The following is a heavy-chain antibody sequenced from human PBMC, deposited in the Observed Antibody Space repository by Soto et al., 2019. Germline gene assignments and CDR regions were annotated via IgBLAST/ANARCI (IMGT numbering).Heavy chain of an antibody. CDR2: IYSGGTT. Sequence: QVQLQESGPGLVKPSQTLSLTCTVSGGSISRSSAYYWSWIRQHPEKGLEWIGYIYSGGTTNYNPSLRSRVTISLDTANNQFPLNLSSVTAADTALYYCARDGGPRGDYYYAMDVWGQGTTVTVSS. J-gene: IGHJ6*02. CDR3: ARDGGPRGDYYYAMDV. D-gene: IGHD3-10*01. CDR1: GGSISRSSAYY. V-gene: IGHV4-31*03.